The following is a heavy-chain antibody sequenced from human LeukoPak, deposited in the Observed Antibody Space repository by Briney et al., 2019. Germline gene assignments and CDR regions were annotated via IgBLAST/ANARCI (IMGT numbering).Heavy chain of an antibody. Sequence: ASVKVSCKASGYTFTCYYMHWVRQAPGQGLEWMGWINPNSGGTNYAQKFQGRVTMTRDTSISTAYMELSRLRSDDTAVYYCARATMIVVVSNWFDPWGQGTLVTVSS. V-gene: IGHV1-2*02. CDR3: ARATMIVVVSNWFDP. CDR2: INPNSGGT. CDR1: GYTFTCYY. J-gene: IGHJ5*02. D-gene: IGHD3-22*01.